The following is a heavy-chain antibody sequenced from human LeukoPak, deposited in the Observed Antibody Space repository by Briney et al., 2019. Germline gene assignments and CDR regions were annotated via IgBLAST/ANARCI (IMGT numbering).Heavy chain of an antibody. CDR1: GGSISSSSYY. J-gene: IGHJ5*02. V-gene: IGHV4-39*02. D-gene: IGHD6-13*01. CDR2: IYYSGST. Sequence: SETLSLTCTVSGGSISSSSYYWGWIRQPPGKGLEWIGSIYYSGSTYYNPSLKSRVTISVDTSKNQFSLKLSSVTAADTAVYYCAREGSSWYKIPRPLEENWFDPWGQGTLVTVSS. CDR3: AREGSSWYKIPRPLEENWFDP.